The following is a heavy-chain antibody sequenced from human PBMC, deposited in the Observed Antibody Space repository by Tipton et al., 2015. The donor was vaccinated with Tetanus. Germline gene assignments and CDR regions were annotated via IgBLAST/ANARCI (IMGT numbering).Heavy chain of an antibody. J-gene: IGHJ6*02. CDR2: IDHSGNT. D-gene: IGHD1-26*01. CDR3: TGDVYYDASLRDYSGADV. CDR1: GGSLSSLL. Sequence: TLSLTCTVSGGSLSSLLWTWTRLSPGKGLEWIGYIDHSGNTNYNPSLRSRGTMSLDTSKNQFSLKVTSVTAADTALYFCTGDVYYDASLRDYSGADVWGPGTPVTVSS. V-gene: IGHV4-59*11.